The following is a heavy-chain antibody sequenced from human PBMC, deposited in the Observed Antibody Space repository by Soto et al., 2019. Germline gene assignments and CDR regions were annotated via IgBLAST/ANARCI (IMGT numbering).Heavy chain of an antibody. D-gene: IGHD2-15*01. CDR2: IYYSGST. CDR3: ARVKCSGGSCYDRNWFDP. V-gene: IGHV4-59*01. Sequence: SETLSLTCTVSGGSISSYYWSWIRQPPGKGLEWIGYIYYSGSTNYNPSLKSRVTISLDTSKNQFSLKLSSVTAADTAVYYCARVKCSGGSCYDRNWFDPWGQGTLVTVSS. CDR1: GGSISSYY. J-gene: IGHJ5*02.